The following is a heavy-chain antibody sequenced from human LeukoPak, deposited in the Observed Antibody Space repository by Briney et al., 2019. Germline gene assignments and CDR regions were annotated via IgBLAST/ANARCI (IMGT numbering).Heavy chain of an antibody. D-gene: IGHD6-19*01. CDR1: GSSINTPYY. V-gene: IGHV4-38-2*02. J-gene: IGHJ4*02. CDR2: IFHGVTT. CDR3: AREGGQWLERSFDH. Sequence: PSETLSLTCTVSGSSINTPYYWAWIRQPPGEGLEWIGNIFHGVTTFYNPSLMNRVAISVDTSKNQFSLKLTSVTAADTAVYYCAREGGQWLERSFDHWGQGTLVTVSS.